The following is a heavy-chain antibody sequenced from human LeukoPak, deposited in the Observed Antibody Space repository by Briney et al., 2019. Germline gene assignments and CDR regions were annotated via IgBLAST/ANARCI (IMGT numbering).Heavy chain of an antibody. CDR2: IKSDGSNT. V-gene: IGHV3-74*01. CDR3: ARGGYYGSGRYYFDS. CDR1: GFPFSTYW. J-gene: IGHJ4*02. D-gene: IGHD3-3*01. Sequence: GGSLRLSCAASGFPFSTYWMHWVRHAPGKGLVWVSRIKSDGSNTNYADSVKGRFTISRDNAKNTLHLQMNSLRAEDTAVYYCARGGYYGSGRYYFDSWGQGTLVTVSS.